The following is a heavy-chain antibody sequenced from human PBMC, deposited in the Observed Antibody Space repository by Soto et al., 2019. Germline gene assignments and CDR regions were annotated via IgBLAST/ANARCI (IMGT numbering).Heavy chain of an antibody. J-gene: IGHJ4*02. CDR1: GGSISSGDYY. V-gene: IGHV4-30-4*01. Sequence: PSETLSLTCTVSGGSISSGDYYWSWIRQPPGKGLEWIGYIYYSGSTYYNPSLKSRVTISVDTSKNQFSLKLSSVTAADTAVYYCAREHTPPNDYNSNCNYFDYWGQGTLVTVSS. CDR3: AREHTPPNDYNSNCNYFDY. D-gene: IGHD3-10*01. CDR2: IYYSGST.